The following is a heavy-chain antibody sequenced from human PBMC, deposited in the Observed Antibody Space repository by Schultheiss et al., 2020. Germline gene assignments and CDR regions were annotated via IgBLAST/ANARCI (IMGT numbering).Heavy chain of an antibody. V-gene: IGHV3-30*18. Sequence: GESLKISCAASGFTFSSYGMHWVRQAPGKGLEWVAVISYDGSNKYYADSVKGRFTISRDNSKNTLYLQMNSLRAEDTAVYYCAKEAHYGDYRQLDYWGQGTLVTVSS. J-gene: IGHJ4*02. CDR3: AKEAHYGDYRQLDY. CDR2: ISYDGSNK. CDR1: GFTFSSYG. D-gene: IGHD4-17*01.